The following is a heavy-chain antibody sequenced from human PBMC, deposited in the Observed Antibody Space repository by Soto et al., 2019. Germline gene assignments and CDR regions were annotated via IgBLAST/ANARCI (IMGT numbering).Heavy chain of an antibody. J-gene: IGHJ6*02. CDR1: GGTFSSYA. D-gene: IGHD2-2*01. V-gene: IGHV1-69*01. Sequence: QVQLVQSGAEVKKPGSSVKVSCKASGGTFSSYAISWVRQAPGQGLEWMGGIIPIPGTANYAQKFQGRVTITADESTSTAYMGLSSRRSEDTAVYYCARSQGSSTSLEIYYYYYYGMDVWGQGTTVTVSS. CDR2: IIPIPGTA. CDR3: ARSQGSSTSLEIYYYYYYGMDV.